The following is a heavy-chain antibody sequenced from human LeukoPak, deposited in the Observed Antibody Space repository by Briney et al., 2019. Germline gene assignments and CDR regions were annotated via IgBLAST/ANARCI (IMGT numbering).Heavy chain of an antibody. D-gene: IGHD2-15*01. Sequence: GGSLRLSCAASGFTFSSYWMHWVRQAPGKGLVWVSRINSDGSSTSYADSVKGRFTISRDNAKNTLYLQMNSLRAEYTAVYYCARNRLEVGYYYYYMDVWGKGTTVTISS. CDR1: GFTFSSYW. CDR2: INSDGSST. V-gene: IGHV3-74*01. CDR3: ARNRLEVGYYYYYMDV. J-gene: IGHJ6*03.